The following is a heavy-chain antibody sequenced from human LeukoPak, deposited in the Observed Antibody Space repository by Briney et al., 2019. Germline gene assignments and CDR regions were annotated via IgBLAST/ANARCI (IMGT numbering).Heavy chain of an antibody. V-gene: IGHV3-49*04. Sequence: GGSLRLSCAASGFTFSSYSMNWVRQAPGKGLEWVGFIRSKAYGGTTEYAASVKGRFTISRDDSKSIAYLQMNSLKTEDTAVYYCTRDMITFGGVIVPVGYWGQGTLVTVSS. J-gene: IGHJ4*02. D-gene: IGHD3-16*02. CDR3: TRDMITFGGVIVPVGY. CDR1: GFTFSSYS. CDR2: IRSKAYGGTT.